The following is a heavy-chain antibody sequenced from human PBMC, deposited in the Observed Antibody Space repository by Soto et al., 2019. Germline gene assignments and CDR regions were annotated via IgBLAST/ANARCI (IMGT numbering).Heavy chain of an antibody. J-gene: IGHJ4*02. CDR1: GFTFSSYS. D-gene: IGHD3-3*01. V-gene: IGHV3-48*01. CDR3: ARELRRFWSGYYTNAFDY. Sequence: GGSLRLSCAASGFTFSSYSMNWVRQAPGKGLEWVSYISSSSSTIYYAESVKGRFTISRDNAKNSLYLQMNSLRAEDTAVYYCARELRRFWSGYYTNAFDYWGQGTLVTVSS. CDR2: ISSSSSTI.